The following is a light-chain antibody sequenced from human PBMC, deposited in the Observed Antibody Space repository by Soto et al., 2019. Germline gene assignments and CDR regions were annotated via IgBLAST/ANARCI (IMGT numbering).Light chain of an antibody. V-gene: IGKV1-5*03. J-gene: IGKJ1*01. CDR3: QQYNTYSPT. CDR1: QSISTS. Sequence: DTQMTQSPSTVSASVGDRVTITCRASQSISTSMAWYQQRPGTAPKLLIYKTSTLESGVPSRFSGSGSGTEFTLTISSLQPDDFATYYCQQYNTYSPTFGQGTKVEVK. CDR2: KTS.